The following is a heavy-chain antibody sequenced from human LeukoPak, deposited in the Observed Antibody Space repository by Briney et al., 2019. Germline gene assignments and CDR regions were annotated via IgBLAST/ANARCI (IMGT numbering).Heavy chain of an antibody. J-gene: IGHJ4*02. CDR1: GDSISTYF. D-gene: IGHD3-10*01. V-gene: IGHV4-4*07. Sequence: KPSETLSLTCTVSGDSISTYFWSWIRQPAGKGLEWIGRVYPSGTTKYNFSLKSRVTMSVDTSENHFSLKLISVTAADTAVYYCARESMVRGVTYFDYWGQGTLDTVSS. CDR2: VYPSGTT. CDR3: ARESMVRGVTYFDY.